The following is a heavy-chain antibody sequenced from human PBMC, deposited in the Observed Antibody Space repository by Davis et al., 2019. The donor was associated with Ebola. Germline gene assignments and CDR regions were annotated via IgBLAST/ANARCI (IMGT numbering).Heavy chain of an antibody. D-gene: IGHD2-15*01. V-gene: IGHV3-23*01. CDR1: GFSFSTYA. CDR2: ISGSGDST. CDR3: ANTHCSGGSCHGMDV. J-gene: IGHJ6*02. Sequence: GESLKISCAASGFSFSTYAMTWVRQAPGKGLEWVSIISGSGDSTYYADSVKGRFTISRDNSKNTLYLQMNSLRAEDTAVYYCANTHCSGGSCHGMDVWGQGTTVTVSS.